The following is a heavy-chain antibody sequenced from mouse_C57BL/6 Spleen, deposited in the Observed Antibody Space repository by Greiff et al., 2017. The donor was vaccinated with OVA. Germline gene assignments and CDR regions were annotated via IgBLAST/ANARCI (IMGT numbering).Heavy chain of an antibody. Sequence: QVQLQQSGPGLVAPSQSLSITCTVSGFSLTSYGVHWVRQPPGKGLEWLVVIWSDGSTTYNSALKSRLSISKDNSKSQVFLKMNSLQTDDTAMYYCARQNQYDYDAAWFAYWGQGTLVTVSA. J-gene: IGHJ3*01. CDR1: GFSLTSYG. CDR2: IWSDGST. CDR3: ARQNQYDYDAAWFAY. V-gene: IGHV2-6-1*01. D-gene: IGHD2-4*01.